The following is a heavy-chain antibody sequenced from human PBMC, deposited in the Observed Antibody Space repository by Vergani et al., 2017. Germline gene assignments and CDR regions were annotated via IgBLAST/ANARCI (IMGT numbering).Heavy chain of an antibody. V-gene: IGHV4-30-2*01. J-gene: IGHJ4*02. CDR3: ARGPRWFGESVGFDY. D-gene: IGHD3-10*01. CDR2: IYHSGST. Sequence: QLQLQESGSGLVKPSQTLSLTCAVSGGSISSGGYSWSWIRQPPGKGLEWIGYIYHSGSTYYNPSLKSRVTISVDRSTNQFSLKLSSVTAADTAVYYCARGPRWFGESVGFDYWGQGTLVTVSS. CDR1: GGSISSGGYS.